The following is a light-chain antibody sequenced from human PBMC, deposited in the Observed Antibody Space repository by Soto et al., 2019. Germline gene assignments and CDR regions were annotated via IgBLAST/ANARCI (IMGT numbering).Light chain of an antibody. CDR1: QTISNW. V-gene: IGKV1-5*03. J-gene: IGKJ1*01. CDR2: GVS. CDR3: QQYRGFSLT. Sequence: DIQMTQSPSTLSASVGDRVTISCRASQTISNWLALYQKKPGKAPNLLIYGVSIVPSGVPSRFSGTGSGTEFNLTVSSLRPDDFATYYCQQYRGFSLTFGRRTKVEIK.